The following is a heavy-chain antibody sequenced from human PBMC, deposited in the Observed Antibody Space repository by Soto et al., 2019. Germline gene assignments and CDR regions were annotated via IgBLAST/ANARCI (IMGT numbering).Heavy chain of an antibody. D-gene: IGHD2-21*02. J-gene: IGHJ4*02. CDR1: GGTFSSYA. V-gene: IGHV1-69*01. Sequence: QVQLVQSGAEVKKPGSSVKVSCKASGGTFSSYAISWVRQAPGQGLEWMGGIIPIFGTANYAQKFQGRVTITADEPTSTAYRGLSSLRSEDTAVYYCARQVREGGVYCGGDCYGGDYWGQGTLVTVSS. CDR2: IIPIFGTA. CDR3: ARQVREGGVYCGGDCYGGDY.